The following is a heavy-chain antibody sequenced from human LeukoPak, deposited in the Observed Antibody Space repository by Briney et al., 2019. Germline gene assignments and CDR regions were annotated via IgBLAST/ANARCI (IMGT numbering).Heavy chain of an antibody. D-gene: IGHD3-3*01. Sequence: ASVKVSCKASGYTFTSYTIHWVRQAPGQRLEWMGWINAGNGNTKYSQEFQDRVTITRDTSASTAYMELSSLRSEDMAVYYCARARYETRIWPKSRYDYYHYMDVWGKGTTVTISS. CDR2: INAGNGNT. CDR1: GYTFTSYT. V-gene: IGHV1-3*03. CDR3: ARARYETRIWPKSRYDYYHYMDV. J-gene: IGHJ6*03.